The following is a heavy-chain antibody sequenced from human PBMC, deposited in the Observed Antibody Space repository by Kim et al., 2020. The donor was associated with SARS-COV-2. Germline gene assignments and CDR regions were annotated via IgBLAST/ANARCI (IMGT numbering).Heavy chain of an antibody. CDR3: ARDEGDYGGNQNWFDP. Sequence: SVKGRFTISRDNAKNTLYLQMNRLRAEDTAVYYCARDEGDYGGNQNWFDPWGQGTLVTVSS. D-gene: IGHD4-17*01. V-gene: IGHV3-74*01. J-gene: IGHJ5*02.